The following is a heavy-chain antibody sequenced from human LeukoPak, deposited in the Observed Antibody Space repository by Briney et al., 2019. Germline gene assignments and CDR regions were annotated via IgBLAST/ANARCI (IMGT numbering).Heavy chain of an antibody. CDR3: ARQNSSGLDS. CDR1: GGSISSGGYS. V-gene: IGHV4-30-2*01. J-gene: IGHJ4*02. D-gene: IGHD3-22*01. Sequence: SQTLSLTCAVSGGSISSGGYSWSWIRQPPGKGLEWIGYIYHSGSTYYNPSLKSRVTISVDRSKNQFSLKLSSVTATDTAVYFCARQNSSGLDSWGQGMLVTVSS. CDR2: IYHSGST.